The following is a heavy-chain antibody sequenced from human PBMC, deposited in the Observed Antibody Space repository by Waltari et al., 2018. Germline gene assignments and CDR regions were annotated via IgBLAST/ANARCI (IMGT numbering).Heavy chain of an antibody. Sequence: QVQLRESGPGLVKPSETLSLTCTVSGGSIRSYYWSWMRQPPGKGLEWIGYIYYSGSTNYNPSLKSRVTRSVDTSKNQFSLKLSSVTSADTSVYYCAKASYYYYYMDVWGKGTTVTISS. CDR1: GGSIRSYY. CDR2: IYYSGST. CDR3: AKASYYYYYMDV. J-gene: IGHJ6*03. V-gene: IGHV4-59*01.